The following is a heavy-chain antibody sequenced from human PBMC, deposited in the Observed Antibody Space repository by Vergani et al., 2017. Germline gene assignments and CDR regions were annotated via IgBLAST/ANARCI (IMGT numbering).Heavy chain of an antibody. D-gene: IGHD3/OR15-3a*01. CDR3: ARCFRDEGMIYGGTVENWFDP. CDR1: GGSINYGAFY. V-gene: IGHV4-39*01. J-gene: IGHJ5*02. Sequence: QLQLQESGPGLVKPSETLSLTCTVSGGSINYGAFYWGLIRQSPGKGLEWIGSIYYSENKFYNPSLESRVTLSIDTTKNQFSLKLKSVTAAETAVYYCARCFRDEGMIYGGTVENWFDPWGQGTLVTVSS. CDR2: IYYSENK.